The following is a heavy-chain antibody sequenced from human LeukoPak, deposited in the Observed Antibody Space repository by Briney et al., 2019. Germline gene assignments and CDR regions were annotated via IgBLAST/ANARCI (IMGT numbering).Heavy chain of an antibody. V-gene: IGHV3-23*01. D-gene: IGHD5-24*01. CDR1: GFTFSSCA. CDR3: ARGMGGYNPTASDI. CDR2: VSRSGGST. Sequence: PGGSLRLSCVASGFTFSSCAMSWVRQAPGKGLEWVSVVSRSGGSTHYAESVKGRFTISRDSSKSTVYLQMNSLRVEDTAVYYCARGMGGYNPTASDIWGQGTVVTVSS. J-gene: IGHJ3*02.